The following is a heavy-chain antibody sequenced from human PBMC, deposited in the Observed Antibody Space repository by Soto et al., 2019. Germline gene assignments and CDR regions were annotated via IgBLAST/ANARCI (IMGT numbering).Heavy chain of an antibody. J-gene: IGHJ4*02. CDR2: ISHDGSSK. CDR3: SKERVVRGDTDD. V-gene: IGHV3-30*18. CDR1: GFIFSGYG. D-gene: IGHD3-10*01. Sequence: QVPLVESGGGVVQPGRSLRLACAASGFIFSGYGMHWVRQAPGKGLEWVAVISHDGSSKFYADSVKGRFTISRDNSKNTLYLEMSSLRPDDTAVYYCSKERVVRGDTDDWGQGTLVTVSS.